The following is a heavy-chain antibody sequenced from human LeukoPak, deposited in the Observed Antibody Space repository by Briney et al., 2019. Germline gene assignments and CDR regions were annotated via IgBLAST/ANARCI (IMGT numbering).Heavy chain of an antibody. J-gene: IGHJ4*02. D-gene: IGHD5-18*01. CDR3: ARGGYSYGYDY. V-gene: IGHV1-18*04. Sequence: EASVKVSCKASGYTFTGYYMHWVRQAPGQGLEWMGWISAYNGNTNYAQKLQGRVTMTTDTSTSTAYMELRSLRSDDTAVYYCARGGYSYGYDYWGQGTLVTVSS. CDR1: GYTFTGYY. CDR2: ISAYNGNT.